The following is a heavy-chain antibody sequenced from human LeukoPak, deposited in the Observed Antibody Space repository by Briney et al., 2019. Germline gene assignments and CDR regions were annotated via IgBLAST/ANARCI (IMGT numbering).Heavy chain of an antibody. Sequence: PSETLSLTCAVYGGSFSGYYWSWIRQPPGKGLEWIGETNHSGSTNYNPSLKSRVTISVDTSKNQFSLKLSSVTAADTAVYYCARDYGDYGVDYWGQGTLVTVSS. J-gene: IGHJ4*02. CDR2: TNHSGST. CDR1: GGSFSGYY. V-gene: IGHV4-34*01. CDR3: ARDYGDYGVDY. D-gene: IGHD4-17*01.